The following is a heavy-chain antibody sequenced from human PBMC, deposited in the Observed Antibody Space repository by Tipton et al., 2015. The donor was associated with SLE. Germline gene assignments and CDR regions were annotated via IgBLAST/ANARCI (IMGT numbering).Heavy chain of an antibody. Sequence: TLSLTCTVSSGSISSSSYFWGWIRQPPGKGLEWIGGVYYSGSTNYNPSLKSRVTISVDTSKNQFSLKLSSVTAADTAVYYCASSYDSSGYYDGGGYWGQGTLVTVSS. CDR2: VYYSGST. D-gene: IGHD3-22*01. J-gene: IGHJ4*02. CDR1: SGSISSSSYF. V-gene: IGHV4-39*01. CDR3: ASSYDSSGYYDGGGY.